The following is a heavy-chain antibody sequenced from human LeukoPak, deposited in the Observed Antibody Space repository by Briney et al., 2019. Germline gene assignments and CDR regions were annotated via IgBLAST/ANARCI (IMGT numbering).Heavy chain of an antibody. Sequence: PGGSRRLPCAASGFTFSSYAMNWVRQAPGKGLEWVSSISMSSTYIYHADSVKGRFTISRDNAKNSLYLQMNSLRDEDTAVYYCTRAPYSSGWYTFDYWGEGSLVTASS. J-gene: IGHJ4*02. V-gene: IGHV3-21*01. CDR2: ISMSSTYI. CDR3: TRAPYSSGWYTFDY. CDR1: GFTFSSYA. D-gene: IGHD6-19*01.